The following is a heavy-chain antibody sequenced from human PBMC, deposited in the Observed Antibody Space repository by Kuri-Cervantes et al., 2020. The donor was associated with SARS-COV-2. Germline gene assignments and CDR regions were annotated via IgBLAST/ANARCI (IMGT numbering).Heavy chain of an antibody. V-gene: IGHV3-74*01. CDR2: INSDGSST. J-gene: IGHJ4*02. CDR1: GFTFSSYW. CDR3: ARDYYDSSGVY. D-gene: IGHD3-22*01. Sequence: WGSLRLSCAASGFTFSSYWMHWVRQAPGKGLVWVSRINSDGSSTSYADSVKGRFTISRDNAKNTLYLQMNSLRAEDTAVYYCARDYYDSSGVYWGQGTLVTVSS.